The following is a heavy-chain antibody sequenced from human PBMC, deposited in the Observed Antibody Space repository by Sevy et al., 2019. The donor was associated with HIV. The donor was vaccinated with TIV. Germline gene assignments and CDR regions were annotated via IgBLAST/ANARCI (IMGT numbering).Heavy chain of an antibody. CDR1: GFTFSSYS. J-gene: IGHJ4*02. CDR2: ISSSSSTI. Sequence: GGSLRLSCAASGFTFSSYSMNWVRQAPGKGLEWVSCISSSSSTIYYADSVKGRFTISRDNAKNSLYLQMNSLRDEDTAVYYCARGTSIYYYGSGSLFDYWGQGTLVTVSS. CDR3: ARGTSIYYYGSGSLFDY. V-gene: IGHV3-48*02. D-gene: IGHD3-10*01.